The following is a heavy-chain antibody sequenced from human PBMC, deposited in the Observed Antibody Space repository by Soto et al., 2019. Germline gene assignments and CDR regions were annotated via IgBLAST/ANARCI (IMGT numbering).Heavy chain of an antibody. V-gene: IGHV1-58*01. CDR3: AADKLLWCGYFLPYYYYGMDV. J-gene: IGHJ6*02. Sequence: QMQLVQSGPEVKKPGTSVKVSCKASGFTFTSSAVQWVRQARGQRLEWIGWIVVGSGNTNYAQKFQERVTITMDMSKNTAYMELSSLRSEATAVYYCAADKLLWCGYFLPYYYYGMDVWGHGTTVTVSS. CDR2: IVVGSGNT. CDR1: GFTFTSSA. D-gene: IGHD3-10*01.